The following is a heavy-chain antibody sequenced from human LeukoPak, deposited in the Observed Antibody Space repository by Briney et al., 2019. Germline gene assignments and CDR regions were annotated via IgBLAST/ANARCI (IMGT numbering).Heavy chain of an antibody. CDR1: GGSINSGGHY. Sequence: SQTLSLTCTVSGGSINSGGHYCNWIRQHPGKGLEWIGYIYYSGSTYYNPSLKSRLTISVDTSKNQFSLKLSSVTAADTAVYYCARDRGYGMDVWGQGTTVTVSS. V-gene: IGHV4-31*03. CDR2: IYYSGST. CDR3: ARDRGYGMDV. J-gene: IGHJ6*02.